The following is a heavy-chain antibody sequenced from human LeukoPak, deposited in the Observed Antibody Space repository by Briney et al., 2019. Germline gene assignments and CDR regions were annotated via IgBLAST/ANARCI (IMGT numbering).Heavy chain of an antibody. Sequence: PGGSLRLSCAASGFTCSSYWMHWVRQAPGKGLVWVSRLNTDGSSTTYADSVKGRFTISRDNAKNTLYLQMNSLRAEDTAVYYCAKDKGVEMATIFDYFDYWGQGTLVTVSS. V-gene: IGHV3-74*01. CDR3: AKDKGVEMATIFDYFDY. J-gene: IGHJ4*02. D-gene: IGHD5-24*01. CDR2: LNTDGSST. CDR1: GFTCSSYW.